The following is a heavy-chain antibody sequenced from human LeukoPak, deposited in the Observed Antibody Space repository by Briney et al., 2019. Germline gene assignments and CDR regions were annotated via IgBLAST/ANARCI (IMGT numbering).Heavy chain of an antibody. Sequence: GGSLRLSCAASGFTFSSYSMNWVRQAPGKGLEWVSFISSSNSYIYYADSVKGRFTISRDNAKNSLYLQMNSLRAEDTAVYYCARDPSPSWLLRGYTDVWGKGTTVTVSS. V-gene: IGHV3-21*01. CDR3: ARDPSPSWLLRGYTDV. CDR2: ISSSNSYI. D-gene: IGHD5-12*01. J-gene: IGHJ6*03. CDR1: GFTFSSYS.